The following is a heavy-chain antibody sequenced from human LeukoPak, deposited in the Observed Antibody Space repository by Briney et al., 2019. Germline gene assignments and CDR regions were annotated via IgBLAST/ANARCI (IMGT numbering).Heavy chain of an antibody. J-gene: IGHJ4*02. V-gene: IGHV4-61*01. CDR3: ARSRWYYFDY. Sequence: SETLSLTCSVSGASVSSGSYYWSWIRQPPGKGLEWIGDIYYSGNTNYNPSLKSRVTISVDTSKNQFSLKLSSVTAADTAVYYCARSRWYYFDYWGQGTLVTVSS. CDR2: IYYSGNT. D-gene: IGHD3-16*01. CDR1: GASVSSGSYY.